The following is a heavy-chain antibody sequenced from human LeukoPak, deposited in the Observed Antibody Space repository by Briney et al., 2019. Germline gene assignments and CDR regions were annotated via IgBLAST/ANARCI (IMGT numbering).Heavy chain of an antibody. CDR3: GAMGVVTHTEGDY. Sequence: SQTLSLTCTVSGGSISSGSYYWSWIRQPAGKGLEWIGRIYTSGSTNYNPSLKSRVTISVDTSKNQFSLKLSSVTAADTAVYYCGAMGVVTHTEGDYWGQGTLVTVSS. CDR2: IYTSGST. J-gene: IGHJ4*02. CDR1: GGSISSGSYY. D-gene: IGHD3-3*01. V-gene: IGHV4-61*02.